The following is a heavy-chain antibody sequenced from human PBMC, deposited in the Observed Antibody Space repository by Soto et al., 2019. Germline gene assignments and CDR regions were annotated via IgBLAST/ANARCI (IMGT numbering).Heavy chain of an antibody. D-gene: IGHD6-19*01. J-gene: IGHJ4*02. CDR3: ARSGYSSGWFSQDY. V-gene: IGHV3-21*01. Sequence: PGGSLRLSCAASGFTFSSYSMNWVRQAPGKGLEWVSSISSSSSYIYYADSVKGRFTISRDNAKNSLYLQMNSLRAEDTAVYYCARSGYSSGWFSQDYWGQGSLVTVSS. CDR1: GFTFSSYS. CDR2: ISSSSSYI.